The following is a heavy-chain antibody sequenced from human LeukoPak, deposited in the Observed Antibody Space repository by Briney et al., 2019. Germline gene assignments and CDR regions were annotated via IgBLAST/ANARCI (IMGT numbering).Heavy chain of an antibody. J-gene: IGHJ4*02. CDR1: GFTFSSYW. CDR2: IKQDASQE. D-gene: IGHD3-3*01. CDR3: ARGVVYPTWSGPHWSDY. Sequence: PGGSLRLSCAASGFTFSSYWMSWVRQAPGKGPEWVAHIKQDASQEYHVDSVKGRFTISRHNAKNSLYLQMNSLRAEDTAVYYCARGVVYPTWSGPHWSDYWGQGTLVTVSS. V-gene: IGHV3-7*01.